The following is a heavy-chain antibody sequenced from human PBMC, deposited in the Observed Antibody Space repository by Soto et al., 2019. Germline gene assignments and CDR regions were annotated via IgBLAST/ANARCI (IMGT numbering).Heavy chain of an antibody. Sequence: QLHLQESGSGLVKPSQTLSLTCAVSGGSISSDAYSWSWIRQPPGKGLGWIGYIYHSGSTYYNPSLESRVTISVDGSNNQFSLKLNSVTAADTAVYYCARAQQQLFDGSWFDPWGQGTLVTVSS. CDR2: IYHSGST. D-gene: IGHD6-13*01. CDR3: ARAQQQLFDGSWFDP. CDR1: GGSISSDAYS. V-gene: IGHV4-30-2*01. J-gene: IGHJ5*02.